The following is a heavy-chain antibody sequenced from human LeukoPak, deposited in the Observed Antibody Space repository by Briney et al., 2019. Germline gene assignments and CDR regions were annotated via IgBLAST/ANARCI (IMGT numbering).Heavy chain of an antibody. V-gene: IGHV3-15*01. CDR2: IKSKTDGGTT. CDR3: TTAPAAFDI. Sequence: GGSLRLSCTTSGFTFSNAWMSWVRQAPGKGLEWVGRIKSKTDGGTTDYAAPVKDRFTISRDDSKDTLFLQMNSLKIEDTAVYYCTTAPAAFDIWGQGTMVTVSS. CDR1: GFTFSNAW. J-gene: IGHJ3*02.